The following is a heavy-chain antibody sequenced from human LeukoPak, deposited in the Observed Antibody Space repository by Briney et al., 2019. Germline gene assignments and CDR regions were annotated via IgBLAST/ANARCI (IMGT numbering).Heavy chain of an antibody. CDR1: GFTFSSYW. CDR3: ARAAGEMATIRY. D-gene: IGHD5-24*01. CDR2: ISSSSSYI. Sequence: PGGSLRLSCAASGFTFSSYWMSWVRQAPGKGLEWVSSISSSSSYIYYADSVKGRFTISRDNAKNSLYLQMNSLRAEDTAVYYCARAAGEMATIRYWGQGTLVTVSS. J-gene: IGHJ4*02. V-gene: IGHV3-21*01.